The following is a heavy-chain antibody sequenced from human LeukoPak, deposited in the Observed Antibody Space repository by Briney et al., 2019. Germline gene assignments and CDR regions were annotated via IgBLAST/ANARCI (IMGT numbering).Heavy chain of an antibody. V-gene: IGHV4-61*02. CDR2: IYTSGST. J-gene: IGHJ4*02. D-gene: IGHD3-22*01. CDR3: AREGGGEASSGYYY. CDR1: GGSISSGSYY. Sequence: SETLSLTCTVSGGSISSGSYYRSWIRQPAGKGLEWIGRIYTSGSTNYNPSLKSRVTISVDTSKNQFSLKLSSVTAADTAVYYCAREGGGEASSGYYYWGQGTLVTVSS.